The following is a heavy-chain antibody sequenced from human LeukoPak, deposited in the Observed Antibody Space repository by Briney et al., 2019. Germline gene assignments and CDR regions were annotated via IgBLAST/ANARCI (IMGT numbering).Heavy chain of an antibody. J-gene: IGHJ4*02. D-gene: IGHD3-22*01. CDR3: ARHISDVYYYDNSGFYGFDY. Sequence: SETLSLTCTVSGGSISTHYWSWIRQPPGKGLEWIGYIHYSGSTKYNPSLKSRVTISVDTSKNQFYLRLNSVTAADTGVYFCARHISDVYYYDNSGFYGFDYWGQGTLVTVSS. CDR2: IHYSGST. CDR1: GGSISTHY. V-gene: IGHV4-59*08.